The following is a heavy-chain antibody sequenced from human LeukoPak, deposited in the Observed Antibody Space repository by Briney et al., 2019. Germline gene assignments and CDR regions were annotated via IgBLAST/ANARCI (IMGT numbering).Heavy chain of an antibody. CDR2: IGTAGDT. D-gene: IGHD3-10*01. V-gene: IGHV3-13*01. J-gene: IGHJ4*02. Sequence: PGGSLRLSCEASGFTVNRYDMHWVRHAAGRGLEWVSLIGTAGDTYYAGSVKGRFTISRDISKNTLYLQMNSLRAEDTAVYYCAREVYVVRGVNWGQGTLVTVSS. CDR1: GFTVNRYD. CDR3: AREVYVVRGVN.